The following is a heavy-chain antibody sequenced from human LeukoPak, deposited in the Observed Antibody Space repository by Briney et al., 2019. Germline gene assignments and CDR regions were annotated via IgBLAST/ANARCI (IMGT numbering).Heavy chain of an antibody. CDR3: VRGPFGNDAGA. V-gene: IGHV4-34*01. CDR2: INHGGHT. J-gene: IGHJ5*02. D-gene: IGHD1-1*01. Sequence: SETLSLTCTVSGGSISTYYWSWIRQSPGKGLEWIGEINHGGHTNYNPSLKSRVTMSVDTSKNQFSLNLISVTAADAAVYYCVRGPFGNDAGAWGQGTRVTVSS. CDR1: GGSISTYY.